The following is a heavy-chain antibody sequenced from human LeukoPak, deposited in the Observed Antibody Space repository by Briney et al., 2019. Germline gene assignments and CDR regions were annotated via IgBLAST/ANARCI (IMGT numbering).Heavy chain of an antibody. CDR2: ISYDGSNK. D-gene: IGHD5-12*01. CDR1: GFTFSSYG. Sequence: PGGSLRLSCAASGFTFSSYGMHWVRQAPGKGLEWVAVISYDGSNKYYADSVKGRFTISRDNSKNTLYLQMNSLRAEDTAVYYCARGLVGTIALAYWGQGTLVTVSS. CDR3: ARGLVGTIALAY. V-gene: IGHV3-30*03. J-gene: IGHJ4*02.